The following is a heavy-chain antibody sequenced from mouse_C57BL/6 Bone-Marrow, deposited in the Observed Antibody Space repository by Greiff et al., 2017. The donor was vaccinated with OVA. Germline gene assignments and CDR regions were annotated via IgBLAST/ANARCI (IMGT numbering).Heavy chain of an antibody. V-gene: IGHV1-15*01. CDR1: GYTFTDYE. Sequence: SGAELVRPGASVTLSCKASGYTFTDYEMHWVKQTPVHGLEWIGAIDPETGGTAYNQKFKGKAILTADKSSSTAYMELRSLTSDDSAVYYCTRGYSNYYAMDYWGQGTSVTVSS. CDR2: IDPETGGT. CDR3: TRGYSNYYAMDY. D-gene: IGHD2-5*01. J-gene: IGHJ4*01.